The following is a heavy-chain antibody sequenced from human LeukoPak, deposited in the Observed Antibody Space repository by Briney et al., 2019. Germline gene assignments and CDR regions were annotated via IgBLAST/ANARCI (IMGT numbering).Heavy chain of an antibody. V-gene: IGHV3-74*01. Sequence: KSDESTRDYADFVKGRFTISRDNARNTVYLQINSLTAEDTAVYYCARGLRDRYGMDVWGQGTTVTVSS. CDR2: KSDESTR. D-gene: IGHD5-12*01. J-gene: IGHJ6*02. CDR3: ARGLRDRYGMDV.